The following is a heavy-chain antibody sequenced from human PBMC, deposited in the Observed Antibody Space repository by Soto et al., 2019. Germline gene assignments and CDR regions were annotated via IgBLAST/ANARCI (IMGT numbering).Heavy chain of an antibody. CDR1: GYTFTGYY. Sequence: SVKVSCKASGYTFTGYYMDWVRQAPGQGLEWMGWINPNSGGTNYAQKFQGWVTMTRDTSISTAYMELSRLRSDDTAVYYCARDGAGGYCSSTSCYAFRRGYGMDVWG. J-gene: IGHJ6*02. CDR3: ARDGAGGYCSSTSCYAFRRGYGMDV. V-gene: IGHV1-2*04. CDR2: INPNSGGT. D-gene: IGHD2-2*01.